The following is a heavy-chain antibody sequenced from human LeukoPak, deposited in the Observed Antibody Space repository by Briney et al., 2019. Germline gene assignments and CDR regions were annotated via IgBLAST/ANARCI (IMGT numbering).Heavy chain of an antibody. J-gene: IGHJ4*02. CDR1: GGTFSSYA. D-gene: IGHD3-22*01. V-gene: IGHV1-69*13. CDR3: ARGKTRGMVDSDYYDSSGYYYAAGY. CDR2: IIPIFGTA. Sequence: EASVKVSCKASGGTFSSYAISWVRQAPGQGLEWMGGIIPIFGTANYAQKFQGRVTITADESTSTAYMELSSLRSEDTAVYYCARGKTRGMVDSDYYDSSGYYYAAGYWGQGTLVTVSS.